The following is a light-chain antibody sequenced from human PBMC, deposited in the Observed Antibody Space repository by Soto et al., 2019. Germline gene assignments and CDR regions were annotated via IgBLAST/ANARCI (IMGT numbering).Light chain of an antibody. CDR3: HQYYSFPPWS. Sequence: AIQMTQSPASVSASPGDRVTITCRASQSVSGYLAWYQQKPGGAPKLLIYSASTLQSGVPSRFSGSGFGTDFTLAISGLQSEDFATYYCHQYYSFPPWSFGQGTKVDIK. CDR2: SAS. V-gene: IGKV1-8*01. CDR1: QSVSGY. J-gene: IGKJ1*01.